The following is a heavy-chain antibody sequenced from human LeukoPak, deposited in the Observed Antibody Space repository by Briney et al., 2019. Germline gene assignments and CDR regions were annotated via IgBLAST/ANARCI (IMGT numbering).Heavy chain of an antibody. Sequence: GRSLGLSCVASGFNFDDYAMHWVRQAPGKGLEWVASSKWGGDSTGYADSVKGRFTISRDNAKNSLYLEMDSLRPEDTALYYCARDMAHIRRIWSDSQFYYAMDVWGQGTMVTVSS. CDR1: GFNFDDYA. D-gene: IGHD1-1*01. V-gene: IGHV3-9*01. CDR3: ARDMAHIRRIWSDSQFYYAMDV. J-gene: IGHJ6*02. CDR2: SKWGGDST.